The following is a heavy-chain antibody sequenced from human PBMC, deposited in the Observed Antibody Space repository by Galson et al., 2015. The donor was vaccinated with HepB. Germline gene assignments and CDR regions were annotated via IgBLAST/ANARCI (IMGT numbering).Heavy chain of an antibody. CDR2: MNPNSGNT. J-gene: IGHJ6*03. CDR3: ARGRYYDILTGYYPYYYYYYMDV. D-gene: IGHD3-9*01. CDR1: GYTFTSYD. Sequence: SCKASGYTFTSYDINWVRQATGQGLEWMGWMNPNSGNTGYAQKFQGRVTMTRNTSISTAYMELSSLRSEDTAVYYCARGRYYDILTGYYPYYYYYYMDVWGKGTTVTVSS. V-gene: IGHV1-8*01.